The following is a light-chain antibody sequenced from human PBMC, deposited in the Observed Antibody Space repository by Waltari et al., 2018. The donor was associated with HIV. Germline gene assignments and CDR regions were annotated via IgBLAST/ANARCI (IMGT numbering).Light chain of an antibody. CDR3: SSYANKNRFYVV. CDR1: NSDIGGYNY. V-gene: IGLV2-8*01. Sequence: QSALTQPPSASGSPGQSVTISCTGTNSDIGGYNYVSWYQQHPGKAPKLVISEVTNRPSGVPCRFSGAKSGTTSSLTVSGLQADDEADDYCSSYANKNRFYVVFGGGTRLTVL. J-gene: IGLJ2*01. CDR2: EVT.